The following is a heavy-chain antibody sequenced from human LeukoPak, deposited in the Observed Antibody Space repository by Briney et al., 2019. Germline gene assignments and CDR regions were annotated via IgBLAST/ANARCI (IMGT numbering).Heavy chain of an antibody. D-gene: IGHD3-22*01. V-gene: IGHV3-21*04. CDR1: GFTFGSYS. CDR3: AKDRDTSGYYPYFDY. J-gene: IGHJ4*02. CDR2: ISSTSSYI. Sequence: GGSLRLSCAASGFTFGSYSMNWVRQVPGKGLQWVSSISSTSSYIYYADSVKGRSTVSRDNAKNSLYLQLNSLRAEDTALYYCAKDRDTSGYYPYFDYWGQGTLVTVSS.